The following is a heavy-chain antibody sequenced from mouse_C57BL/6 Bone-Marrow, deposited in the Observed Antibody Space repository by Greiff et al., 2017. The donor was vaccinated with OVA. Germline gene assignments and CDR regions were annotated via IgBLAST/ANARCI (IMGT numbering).Heavy chain of an antibody. J-gene: IGHJ1*03. D-gene: IGHD1-1*01. V-gene: IGHV5-17*01. CDR2: ISSGSSTI. CDR3: ARPVSSYWYIDV. CDR1: GFTFSDYG. Sequence: EVKLVESGGGLVKPGGSLKLSCAASGFTFSDYGMHWVRQAPEKGLEWVAYISSGSSTIYYADTVKGRFTISRDNAKNTQFLQMTSLRSEDTAMYYCARPVSSYWYIDVWGTGTTVTVSS.